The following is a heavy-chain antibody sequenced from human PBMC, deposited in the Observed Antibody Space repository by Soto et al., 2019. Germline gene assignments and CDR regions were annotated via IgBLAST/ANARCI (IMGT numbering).Heavy chain of an antibody. CDR1: EFTFRSYW. CDR3: AKSLPGTYGAFDL. CDR2: ISGDGSST. V-gene: IGHV3-74*01. Sequence: EVQLVDSGGGLVQPGGSLRLSCAASEFTFRSYWMHWVRQSPGKGLVWVSRISGDGSSTNYADSVKGRFTISRDNAKKKVDLQIDRLRAEDTAVYYWAKSLPGTYGAFDLWGQGTVVTVSS. D-gene: IGHD1-7*01. J-gene: IGHJ3*01.